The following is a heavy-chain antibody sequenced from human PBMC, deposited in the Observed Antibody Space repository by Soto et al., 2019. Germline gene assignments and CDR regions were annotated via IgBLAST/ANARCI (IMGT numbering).Heavy chain of an antibody. J-gene: IGHJ4*02. CDR3: AKGGRQWLVTSDFNY. Sequence: VQLVESGGGVVQPGRSLRLSCAASGFTFSDYAMHWVRQAPGKGLEWVAVVSHDGRNTHYADSVKGRFTISRDSSKTTVALKMTSLRAEDTAVYYCAKGGRQWLVTSDFNYWGQGALVTVSS. CDR2: VSHDGRNT. V-gene: IGHV3-30*18. CDR1: GFTFSDYA. D-gene: IGHD6-19*01.